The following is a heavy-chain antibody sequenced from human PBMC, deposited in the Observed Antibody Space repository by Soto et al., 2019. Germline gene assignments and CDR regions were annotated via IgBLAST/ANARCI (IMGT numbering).Heavy chain of an antibody. CDR2: IYYSGST. CDR1: GGSVSSGSYY. J-gene: IGHJ6*02. CDR3: ASLTAGIAASGHYYYGMDF. V-gene: IGHV4-61*01. D-gene: IGHD6-13*01. Sequence: SETLSLTCTVSGGSVSSGSYYWSWIRQPPGKGLEWIGYIYYSGSTNYNPSLKSRVTISVDTSKNQFSLKLSSVTAADTAVYYCASLTAGIAASGHYYYGMDFWGQGTTVTVSS.